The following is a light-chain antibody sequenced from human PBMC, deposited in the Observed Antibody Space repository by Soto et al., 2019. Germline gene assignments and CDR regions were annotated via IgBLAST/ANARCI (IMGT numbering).Light chain of an antibody. Sequence: QSALTQPPSASGSPGQSVTISCTGTSSDVGGYNFVSWYQQHPGKAPKLMIFEVTKRPSGVPDRFSGSKSGNTASLTVSGLQAEDEADYYCSSFAGRNNLYVFGTGTKVT. CDR1: SSDVGGYNF. CDR3: SSFAGRNNLYV. CDR2: EVT. V-gene: IGLV2-8*01. J-gene: IGLJ1*01.